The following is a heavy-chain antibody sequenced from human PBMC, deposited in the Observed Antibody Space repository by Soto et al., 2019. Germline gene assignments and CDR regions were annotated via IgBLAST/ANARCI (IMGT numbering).Heavy chain of an antibody. CDR3: AREIGYLGGYYYYGRAV. Sequence: SETLSLTCTVSGGSISSYYWSWIRQPPGKGLEWIGYIYYSGSTNYNPSLKSRVTISVDTSKNQFSLKLSSVTAADTAVYYCAREIGYLGGYYYYGRAVWGQGTTVTVS. D-gene: IGHD6-25*01. J-gene: IGHJ6*02. CDR2: IYYSGST. CDR1: GGSISSYY. V-gene: IGHV4-59*01.